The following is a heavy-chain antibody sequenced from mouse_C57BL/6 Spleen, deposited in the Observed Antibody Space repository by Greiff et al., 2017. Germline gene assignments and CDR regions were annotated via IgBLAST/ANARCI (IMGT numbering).Heavy chain of an antibody. V-gene: IGHV5-4*01. J-gene: IGHJ2*01. CDR3: ARDDDGYGYFDY. D-gene: IGHD2-3*01. Sequence: DVKLVESGGGLVKPGGSLKLSCAASGFTFSSYAMSWVRQTPEKRLEWVATISDGGSYTYYPDNVKGRFTISRDNAKNNLYLQMRHLKSEDTAMYYCARDDDGYGYFDYWGQGTTLTVSS. CDR1: GFTFSSYA. CDR2: ISDGGSYT.